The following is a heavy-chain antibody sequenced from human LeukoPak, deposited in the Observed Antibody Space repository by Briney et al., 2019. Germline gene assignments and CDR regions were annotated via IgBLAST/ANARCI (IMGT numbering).Heavy chain of an antibody. CDR2: IYTSGST. V-gene: IGHV4-61*02. CDR3: ASCWNCVDAFDI. Sequence: KHSQTLSLPCIVSVRSINLGSYHCTSIRQPAGRGLEWIGRIYTSGSTNYNPSLKSRVTISVATSKNQFSLKLSSVTAADTAVYYCASCWNCVDAFDIWGQGTMVTVSS. J-gene: IGHJ3*02. CDR1: VRSINLGSYH. D-gene: IGHD1-7*01.